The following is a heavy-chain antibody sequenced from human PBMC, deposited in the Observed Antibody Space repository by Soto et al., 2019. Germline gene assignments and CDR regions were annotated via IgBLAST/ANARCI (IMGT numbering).Heavy chain of an antibody. Sequence: ASVKVSCKASGYTCSTYALHWVRQAPGQGLEWMGRINGGNGHTRYSQKFKDRVTISRDTPASTAYMELSGLRSEDTAVYYCARVKGMEENYYYYGMDVWGQGTTVTVSS. CDR1: GYTCSTYA. CDR2: INGGNGHT. CDR3: ARVKGMEENYYYYGMDV. V-gene: IGHV1-3*01. D-gene: IGHD1-1*01. J-gene: IGHJ6*02.